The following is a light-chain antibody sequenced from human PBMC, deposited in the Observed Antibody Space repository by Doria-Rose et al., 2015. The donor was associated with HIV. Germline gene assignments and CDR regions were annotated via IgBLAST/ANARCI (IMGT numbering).Light chain of an antibody. CDR2: DGS. V-gene: IGKV3-20*01. CDR1: QSLSSTY. Sequence: TQSPGTLSLSPGERATLSCRARQSLSSTYLAWYQQKPGHAPSLLIYDGSTRATGIPDRFSASGSGTDFTLTINRLEPEDFALYYCHQYGTSWTFGQGTKVEI. J-gene: IGKJ1*01. CDR3: HQYGTSWT.